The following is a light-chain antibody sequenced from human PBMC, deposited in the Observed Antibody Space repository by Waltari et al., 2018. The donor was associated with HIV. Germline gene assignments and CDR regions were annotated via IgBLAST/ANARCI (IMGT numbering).Light chain of an antibody. V-gene: IGLV1-40*01. CDR2: SNT. J-gene: IGLJ2*01. CDR3: QSYDSGLSEGV. Sequence: QSVLTQPPSVSGAPGQRVATSCTGSSSNLGACYHVHWYQQHLGAAPKLLICSNTNRPSGVPDRFSGSKSGTSASLAITGVQAEDEAVYYCQSYDSGLSEGVFGGGTKLAVL. CDR1: SSNLGACYH.